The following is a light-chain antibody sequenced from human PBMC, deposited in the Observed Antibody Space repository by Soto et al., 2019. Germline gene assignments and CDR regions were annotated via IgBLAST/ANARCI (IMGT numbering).Light chain of an antibody. CDR3: AAWDDSLKVV. J-gene: IGLJ2*01. CDR1: SSNIGSNA. CDR2: NNN. V-gene: IGLV1-44*01. Sequence: QSVLTQPPSVSGTPGQRVTISCSGSSSNIGSNAVSWYQQLPGTAPKLLIYNNNQRPSGVPDRFSGSKSGTSASLAISGLQSEDESDYYCAAWDDSLKVVFGGGTKLTVL.